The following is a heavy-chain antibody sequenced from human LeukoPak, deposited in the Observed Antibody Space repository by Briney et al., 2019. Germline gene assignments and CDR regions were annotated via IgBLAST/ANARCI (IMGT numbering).Heavy chain of an antibody. Sequence: NSSETLSLTCTVSGASFSNYYWSWIRQPPGKGLEWIGHIYSSGSTNYNPSLKSRLTISLDTSKNQFSLRLSSVTAADTAVYYCARQFDPWGQGILVTVSS. CDR1: GASFSNYY. CDR3: ARQFDP. V-gene: IGHV4-59*08. CDR2: IYSSGST. J-gene: IGHJ5*02.